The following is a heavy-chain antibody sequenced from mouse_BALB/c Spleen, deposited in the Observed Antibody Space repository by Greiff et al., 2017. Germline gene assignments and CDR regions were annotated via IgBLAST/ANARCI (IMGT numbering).Heavy chain of an antibody. CDR2: INPYNGAT. J-gene: IGHJ3*01. CDR1: GYSFTGYF. D-gene: IGHD1-1*01. Sequence: VQLKQSGPELVKPGASVKISCKASGYSFTGYFMNWVMQSHVKSLEWIGRINPYNGATSYNQNFKDKASLTVDKSSSTAYMELHSLTSEDSAVYYCARVPSYGSSYDWFAYWGQGTLVTVSA. CDR3: ARVPSYGSSYDWFAY. V-gene: IGHV1-20*01.